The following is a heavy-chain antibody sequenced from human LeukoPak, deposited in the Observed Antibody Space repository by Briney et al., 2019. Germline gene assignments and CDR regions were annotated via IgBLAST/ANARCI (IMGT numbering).Heavy chain of an antibody. Sequence: GESLKISCKGSGDSFTSYWIGWVRQMPGESLQWMGIIYPGDSDTRYSPSFQGQVTISADKSISTAYLQWSSLKASDTAMYYCARRITMVRGVANWFDPWGQGTLVTVSS. CDR2: IYPGDSDT. V-gene: IGHV5-51*01. CDR3: ARRITMVRGVANWFDP. D-gene: IGHD3-10*01. J-gene: IGHJ5*02. CDR1: GDSFTSYW.